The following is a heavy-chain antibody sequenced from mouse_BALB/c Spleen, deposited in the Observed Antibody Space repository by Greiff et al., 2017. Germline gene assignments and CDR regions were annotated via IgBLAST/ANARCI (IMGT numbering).Heavy chain of an antibody. CDR3: TRGAYYYGSTPDV. CDR2: INPSNGGT. D-gene: IGHD1-1*01. J-gene: IGHJ1*01. V-gene: IGHV1S81*02. CDR1: GYTFTSYY. Sequence: QVQLKQSGAELVKPGASVKLSCKASGYTFTSYYMYWVKQRPGQGLEWIGEINPSNGGTNFNEKFKSKATLTVDKSSSTAYMQLSSLTSEDSAVYYCTRGAYYYGSTPDVWGAGTTVTVSS.